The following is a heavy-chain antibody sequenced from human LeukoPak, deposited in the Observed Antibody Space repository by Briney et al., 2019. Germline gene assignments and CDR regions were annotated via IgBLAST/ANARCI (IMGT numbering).Heavy chain of an antibody. V-gene: IGHV4-39*07. D-gene: IGHD3-10*01. CDR2: IYYSGST. CDR1: GGPISSNTYY. CDR3: ARNYGSGIYFTDY. J-gene: IGHJ4*02. Sequence: SETLSLTCTVSGGPISSNTYYWGWIRQPPGKGLEWIGTIYYSGSTYYNPSLKSRVTISVDTSKNQFSLNLSSVTAADTAVYYCARNYGSGIYFTDYWGQGTLVTVSS.